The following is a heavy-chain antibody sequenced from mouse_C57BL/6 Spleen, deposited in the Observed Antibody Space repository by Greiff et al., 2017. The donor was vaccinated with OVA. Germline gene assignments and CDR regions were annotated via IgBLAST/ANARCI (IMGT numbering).Heavy chain of an antibody. CDR2: IDSSDSET. J-gene: IGHJ1*03. CDR3: ARGTTEYFDV. CDR1: GYTFTSYW. D-gene: IGHD1-1*01. Sequence: QVQLQQPGAELVRPGSSVKLSCKASGYTFTSYWMHWVKQRPIQGLEWIGNIDSSDSETHYNQKFEDKATLTVDKSCSTAYMQLSSLTSEDSAVYVGARGTTEYFDVWGTGTTVTVSS. V-gene: IGHV1-52*01.